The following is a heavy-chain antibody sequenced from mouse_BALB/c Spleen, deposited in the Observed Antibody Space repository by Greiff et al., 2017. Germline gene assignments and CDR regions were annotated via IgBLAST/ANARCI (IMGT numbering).Heavy chain of an antibody. Sequence: EVKVIESGGGLVQPGGSLKLSCAASGFDFSRYWMSWVRQAPGKGLEWIGEINPDSSTINYTPSLKDKFIISRDNAKNTLYLQMSKVRSEDTALYYCARKGKTTRDAMDYWGQGTSVTVSS. J-gene: IGHJ4*01. D-gene: IGHD2-12*01. CDR3: ARKGKTTRDAMDY. CDR2: INPDSSTI. CDR1: GFDFSRYW. V-gene: IGHV4-1*02.